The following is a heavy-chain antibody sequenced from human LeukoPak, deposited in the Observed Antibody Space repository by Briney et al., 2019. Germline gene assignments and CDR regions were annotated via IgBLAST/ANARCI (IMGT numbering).Heavy chain of an antibody. Sequence: PSETLSLTCTVSGGSISSYYWSWIRQPPGKGLEWIGYIYYSGSTNYNPSLKSRVTISVDTSKNQFSLKLSSVTAADTAVYYCARVKSDYSNLFYYYYYMDVWGKGTTVTVSS. D-gene: IGHD4-11*01. J-gene: IGHJ6*03. CDR3: ARVKSDYSNLFYYYYYMDV. CDR1: GGSISSYY. V-gene: IGHV4-59*01. CDR2: IYYSGST.